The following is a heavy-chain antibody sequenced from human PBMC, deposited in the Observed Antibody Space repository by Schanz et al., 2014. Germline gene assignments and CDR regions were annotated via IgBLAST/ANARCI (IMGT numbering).Heavy chain of an antibody. J-gene: IGHJ4*02. V-gene: IGHV3-66*01. CDR3: AREDCSATSCYFRY. Sequence: EVHLVESGGALVQPGGSLRLSCVVSGFILSDHFVDWVRQAPGKGLEWVSVLYSGDSTYYADSVKGRFTISGDNSRNTLYLQMNSLRVEDTAVYYCAREDCSATSCYFRYWGQGTLVTVSS. D-gene: IGHD2-21*01. CDR1: GFILSDHF. CDR2: LYSGDST.